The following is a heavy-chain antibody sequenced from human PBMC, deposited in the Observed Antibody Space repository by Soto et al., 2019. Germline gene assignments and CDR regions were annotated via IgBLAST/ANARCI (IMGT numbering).Heavy chain of an antibody. CDR3: AKDSGRGSADYYFDY. J-gene: IGHJ4*02. Sequence: QVQLVESGGGVVKPGRSLRLSCAASGFTFSSYAIHWVRQAPGKGLEWVAVISSDGKDKYSADSMKGRFAISRDNSKNTLYLQMNSLRAEDTAVYYCAKDSGRGSADYYFDYWGQGTLVTVSS. CDR1: GFTFSSYA. V-gene: IGHV3-30*18. D-gene: IGHD3-10*01. CDR2: ISSDGKDK.